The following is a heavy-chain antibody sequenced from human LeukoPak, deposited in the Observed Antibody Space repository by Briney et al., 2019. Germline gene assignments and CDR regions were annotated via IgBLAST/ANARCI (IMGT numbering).Heavy chain of an antibody. CDR2: IYYSGST. CDR3: ARDPGGNYYYYMDV. V-gene: IGHV4-59*01. CDR1: GGSISSYY. Sequence: PSETLSLTCTVSGGSISSYYWSWIRQPPGKGLEWIGYIYYSGSTNYNPSLKSRVTISVDTSKNQFSLKLSSVTAADTAVYYCARDPGGNYYYYMDVWGKGTTVTVSS. J-gene: IGHJ6*03. D-gene: IGHD1-14*01.